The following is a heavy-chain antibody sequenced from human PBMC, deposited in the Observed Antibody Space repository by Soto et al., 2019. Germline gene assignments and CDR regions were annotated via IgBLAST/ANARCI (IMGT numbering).Heavy chain of an antibody. CDR2: IIPMFGTA. J-gene: IGHJ4*02. V-gene: IGHV1-69*01. D-gene: IGHD1-26*01. Sequence: QVQLVQSGAEVKKPGSSVKVSCKASAGTFRSYAISWVRQAPGQGLEWMGGIIPMFGTANYAQKFQGRVTITADESTSTAYMELSSLRSEDTAVYYCARDRGNGVGAIDYWGQGTLVTVSS. CDR1: AGTFRSYA. CDR3: ARDRGNGVGAIDY.